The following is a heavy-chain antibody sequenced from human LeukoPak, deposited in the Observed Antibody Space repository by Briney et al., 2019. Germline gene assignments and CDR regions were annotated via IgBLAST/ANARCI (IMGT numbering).Heavy chain of an antibody. J-gene: IGHJ4*02. Sequence: PSETLSLTCTVSVGSISSGGYYWSWIRQHPGKGLGWIGYIYYSGSTYYNPSLKSRVTISVDTSKNQFSLKLSSVTAADTAVYYCARVDEDGSLFDYWGQGTLVTVSS. CDR1: VGSISSGGYY. D-gene: IGHD5-24*01. CDR3: ARVDEDGSLFDY. CDR2: IYYSGST. V-gene: IGHV4-31*03.